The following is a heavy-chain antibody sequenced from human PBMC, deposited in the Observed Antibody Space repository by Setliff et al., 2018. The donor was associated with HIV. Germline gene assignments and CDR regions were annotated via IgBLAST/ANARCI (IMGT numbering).Heavy chain of an antibody. CDR1: GGSFSNYY. V-gene: IGHV4-34*01. J-gene: IGHJ5*02. D-gene: IGHD3-22*01. Sequence: SETLSLTCTVYGGSFSNYYTNWIRQPPGKGLEWIGELSPSGTTRSNPSLQSRVTISLDTSKNQFSLELSSVTAADTAVYYCASRVYYYDESRILREEGFVPWGQGTLVTVSS. CDR3: ASRVYYYDESRILREEGFVP. CDR2: LSPSGTT.